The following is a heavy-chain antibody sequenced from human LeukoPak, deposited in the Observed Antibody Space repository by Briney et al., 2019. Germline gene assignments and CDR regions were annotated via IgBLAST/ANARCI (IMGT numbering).Heavy chain of an antibody. CDR1: GFTFSSYA. CDR2: ISGSGGST. CDR3: AKPSCSSTSCSPSFYYYGMDV. Sequence: GGSLRLSWAASGFTFSSYAMSWVRQAPGKGLEWVSAISGSGGSTYYADSVKGRFTISRDNSKNTLYLQMNSLRAEDTAVYYCAKPSCSSTSCSPSFYYYGMDVWGQGTTVTVSS. V-gene: IGHV3-23*01. D-gene: IGHD2-2*01. J-gene: IGHJ6*02.